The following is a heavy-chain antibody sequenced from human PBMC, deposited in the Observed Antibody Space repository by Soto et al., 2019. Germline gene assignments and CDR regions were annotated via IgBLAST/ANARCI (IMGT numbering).Heavy chain of an antibody. D-gene: IGHD3-10*01. CDR1: GLPLGAYG. CDR3: ARDGVAPGLYFDH. V-gene: IGHV3-7*05. Sequence: EVQLAEAGGGLVKWGGSRGPPVQAPGLPLGAYGLNWVRRPQGKGREWVASIKYDGAEKSYVDSVKGRFTISRDNPKNSVYLQMASLRAEDTAVYYCARDGVAPGLYFDHWGQGTPVTVSS. J-gene: IGHJ4*02. CDR2: IKYDGAEK.